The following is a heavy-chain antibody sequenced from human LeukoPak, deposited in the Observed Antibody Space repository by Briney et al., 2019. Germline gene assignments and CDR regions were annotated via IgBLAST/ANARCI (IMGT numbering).Heavy chain of an antibody. J-gene: IGHJ4*02. CDR3: ARVVRQQVDY. CDR1: GFTFSSYA. D-gene: IGHD6-13*01. V-gene: IGHV3-30-3*01. CDR2: VSYDGSNK. Sequence: GGSLRLSCAASGFTFSSYAMHWVRQAPGKGLEWVAVVSYDGSNKYYADSVKGRFTISRDNSKNTLYLQMNSLRAEDTAVYYCARVVRQQVDYWGQGTLVTVSS.